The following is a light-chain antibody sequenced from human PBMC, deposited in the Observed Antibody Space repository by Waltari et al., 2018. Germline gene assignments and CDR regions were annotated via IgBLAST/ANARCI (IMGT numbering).Light chain of an antibody. CDR1: SLVHTDGNTY. Sequence: SLVHTDGNTYLHWFQQRPGQSPRRLIYMVSERDSGVPDRFSGSVSGTDFTLKISRVEAEDVGIYYCMQSTHWPPWTFGQGTKVEIK. J-gene: IGKJ1*01. V-gene: IGKV2-30*02. CDR3: MQSTHWPPWT. CDR2: MVS.